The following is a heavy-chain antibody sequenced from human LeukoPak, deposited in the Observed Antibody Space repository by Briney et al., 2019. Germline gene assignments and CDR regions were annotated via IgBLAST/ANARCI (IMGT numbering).Heavy chain of an antibody. CDR3: ARGFTLPDY. D-gene: IGHD1-26*01. V-gene: IGHV4-59*08. Sequence: SETLSLTCTVSGASISPYYWSWIRQPPGKGLEWIGYRYQSGSTSYNPSLRSRVTISLDTSKNQFSLNLTSVTAADTAVYYCARGFTLPDYWGQGTLVIVSS. CDR2: RYQSGST. J-gene: IGHJ4*02. CDR1: GASISPYY.